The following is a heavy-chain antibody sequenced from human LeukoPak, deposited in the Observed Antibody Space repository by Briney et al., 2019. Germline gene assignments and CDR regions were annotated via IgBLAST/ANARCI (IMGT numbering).Heavy chain of an antibody. D-gene: IGHD5-18*01. CDR2: IIPIFGTA. Sequence: ASVKVSCKASGGTFSSYAISWVRQAPGQGLEWMGGIIPIFGTANYAQKFQGRVTITADKSTSTAYMELSSLRSEDTAVYYCASNRGYSYGYRAFDIWGQGTMVTVSS. V-gene: IGHV1-69*06. CDR1: GGTFSSYA. CDR3: ASNRGYSYGYRAFDI. J-gene: IGHJ3*02.